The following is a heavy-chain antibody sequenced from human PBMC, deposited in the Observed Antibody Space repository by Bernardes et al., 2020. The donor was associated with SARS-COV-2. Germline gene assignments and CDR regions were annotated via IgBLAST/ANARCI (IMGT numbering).Heavy chain of an antibody. CDR3: TTIRDGYNSHASDI. V-gene: IGHV3-15*01. Sequence: GGSLRLSCAASGFTFNYAWMTWVRQAPGKGLEWVGHIKSKTHGGTTDYAAPVKGRFSISRDDSKNMLYLQMTSLKTEDTAVYYCTTIRDGYNSHASDIWGQGTMVTVSS. CDR1: GFTFNYAW. D-gene: IGHD5-12*01. CDR2: IKSKTHGGTT. J-gene: IGHJ3*02.